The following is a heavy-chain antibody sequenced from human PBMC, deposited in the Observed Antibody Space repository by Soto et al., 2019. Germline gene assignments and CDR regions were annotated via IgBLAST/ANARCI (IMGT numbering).Heavy chain of an antibody. J-gene: IGHJ4*02. CDR3: ARYRYGYSYFDY. CDR2: TIPFFGTA. Sequence: QVQLVQSGAEVKKPGSSMKVSCKASGGTFSSYAISWVRQAPGQGLEWMGGTIPFFGTANYAQKFQGRVTITAGESTSTAYMELSSLRSEDTAVYYCARYRYGYSYFDYWGQGTLVTVSS. V-gene: IGHV1-69*12. D-gene: IGHD5-18*01. CDR1: GGTFSSYA.